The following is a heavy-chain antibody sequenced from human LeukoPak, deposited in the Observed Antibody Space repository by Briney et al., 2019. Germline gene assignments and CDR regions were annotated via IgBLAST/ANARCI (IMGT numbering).Heavy chain of an antibody. Sequence: GGSLRLSCAASGFSFSNYWMTWVRQAPGKGLEWVANIKQDGSEKYYVDSVKGRFTISRDNAKNSLYLQMNSLRAEDTAVYYCARGPHYYDSSGYYPDYWGQGTLVTVSS. CDR2: IKQDGSEK. CDR1: GFSFSNYW. CDR3: ARGPHYYDSSGYYPDY. J-gene: IGHJ4*02. V-gene: IGHV3-7*01. D-gene: IGHD3-22*01.